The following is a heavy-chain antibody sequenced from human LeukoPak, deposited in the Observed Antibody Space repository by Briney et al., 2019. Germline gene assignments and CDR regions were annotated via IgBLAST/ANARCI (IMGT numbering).Heavy chain of an antibody. V-gene: IGHV3-53*01. CDR2: IYSGGST. D-gene: IGHD2-21*01. CDR3: ARDWAIGTYYYYGMDV. Sequence: PGGSLRLSCAASGFTFSSYAMSWVRQAPGKGLEWVSVIYSGGSTYYADSVKGRFTISRDNSKNTLYLQMNSLRAEDTAVYYCARDWAIGTYYYYGMDVWGQRTTVTVSS. J-gene: IGHJ6*02. CDR1: GFTFSSYA.